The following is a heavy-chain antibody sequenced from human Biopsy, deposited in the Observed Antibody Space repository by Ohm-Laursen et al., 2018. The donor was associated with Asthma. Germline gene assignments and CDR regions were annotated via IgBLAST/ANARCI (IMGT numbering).Heavy chain of an antibody. Sequence: SQTLSLTCAVSPGSINDYYWNWIRQFPGKGLEWIGYVHSTGSTRFNPSLKSRLTIPVDTSVDQVSLKLTSATAADTAVYYCARATSTWSQSGPHYFDHWGQGTLVTVSS. J-gene: IGHJ4*02. CDR3: ARATSTWSQSGPHYFDH. V-gene: IGHV4-59*01. CDR2: VHSTGST. CDR1: PGSINDYY. D-gene: IGHD6-13*01.